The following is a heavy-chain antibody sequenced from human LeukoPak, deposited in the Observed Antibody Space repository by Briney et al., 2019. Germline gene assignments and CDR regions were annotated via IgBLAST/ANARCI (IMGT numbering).Heavy chain of an antibody. CDR2: IYSGGST. D-gene: IGHD3-3*01. CDR3: ARDLLEWYFDY. Sequence: PGGSLRLSCSASGLTVSSTHMSWVRQTPGKGLEWVSVIYSGGSTYYADSVKGRFTISRDNSKTTLYLQMNSLRAEDTAVYYCARDLLEWYFDYWGQGTLVTVSS. CDR1: GLTVSSTH. V-gene: IGHV3-66*01. J-gene: IGHJ4*02.